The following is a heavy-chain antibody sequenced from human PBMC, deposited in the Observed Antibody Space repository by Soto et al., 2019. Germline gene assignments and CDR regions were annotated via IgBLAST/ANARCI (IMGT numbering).Heavy chain of an antibody. D-gene: IGHD3-3*01. CDR2: IYWDDDK. CDR3: AHENTIFGTSSWFDP. Sequence: SGPTLVNPTQTLTLTCTFSGFSLSTSGVGVGWIRQPPGKALEWLALIYWDDDKRYSPSPKSGLTITKDTSKNQVVLTMTNMDPVDTATYYCAHENTIFGTSSWFDPWGQGTLVTVSS. CDR1: GFSLSTSGVG. J-gene: IGHJ5*02. V-gene: IGHV2-5*02.